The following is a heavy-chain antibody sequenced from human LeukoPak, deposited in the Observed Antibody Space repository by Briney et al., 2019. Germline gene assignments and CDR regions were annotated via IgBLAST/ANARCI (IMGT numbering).Heavy chain of an antibody. CDR3: AGGDGSGSYYNEPSDY. CDR1: GGSISSGSYY. Sequence: SQTLSLTCTVSGGSISSGSYYWSWIRQPAGKGLEWIVRIYASGSTNYNPSLKSRVTISIDTPKKQFSLKLSSVTAADTAVYYCAGGDGSGSYYNEPSDYWGQGTLVTVSS. V-gene: IGHV4-61*02. CDR2: IYASGST. D-gene: IGHD3-10*01. J-gene: IGHJ4*02.